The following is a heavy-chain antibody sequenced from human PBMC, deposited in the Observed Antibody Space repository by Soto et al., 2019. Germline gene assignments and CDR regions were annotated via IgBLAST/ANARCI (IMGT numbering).Heavy chain of an antibody. CDR1: TYTFTNYW. CDR3: ARHLRPSSVGYYFGMDL. V-gene: IGHV5-10-1*03. CDR2: IDPSDSYT. Sequence: EVQLVQSGAEVKKPGESLRISCRGSTYTFTNYWITWVRQVPGGGLEWMGRIDPSDSYTSYSPSFQGHVTMSADKSSSTAFLHWSSLKASDTATYYCARHLRPSSVGYYFGMDLWGQGTTVTVSS. D-gene: IGHD2-8*01. J-gene: IGHJ6*02.